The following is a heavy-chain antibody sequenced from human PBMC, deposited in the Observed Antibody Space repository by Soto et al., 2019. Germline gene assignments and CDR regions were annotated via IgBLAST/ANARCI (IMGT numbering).Heavy chain of an antibody. J-gene: IGHJ4*02. D-gene: IGHD5-18*01. Sequence: SVKVSCKASGGTFGSHGVAWVRQAPGQGLEWMGGFIAMLGTPTYAKKVQGRATITADESLTSSYLELRSLRSEDTAVCFCARGAMAKFDYWGQGTVVTVSS. CDR1: GGTFGSHG. CDR3: ARGAMAKFDY. CDR2: FIAMLGTP. V-gene: IGHV1-69*13.